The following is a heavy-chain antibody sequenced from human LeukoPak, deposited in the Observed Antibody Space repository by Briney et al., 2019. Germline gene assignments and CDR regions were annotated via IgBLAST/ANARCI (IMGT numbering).Heavy chain of an antibody. D-gene: IGHD5-24*01. CDR3: AAWTDRGYNF. V-gene: IGHV3-7*01. CDR1: GFSFIASW. J-gene: IGHJ4*02. Sequence: GESLRLSCAASGFSFIASWMNWVRQAPGKGLEWVANINPDGSQKRFVDSVMGRFTMSRDNAKNSLYLQMNSLRVEDTAVFYCAAWTDRGYNFWGQGALVTVSS. CDR2: INPDGSQK.